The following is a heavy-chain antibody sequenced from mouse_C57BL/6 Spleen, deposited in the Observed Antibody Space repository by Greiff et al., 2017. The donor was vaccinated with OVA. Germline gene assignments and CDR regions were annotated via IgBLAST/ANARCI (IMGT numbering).Heavy chain of an antibody. CDR2: IYPYNGVS. V-gene: IGHV1-31*01. CDR1: GYSFTGYY. Sequence: DVQLQESGPELVKPGASVKISCKASGYSFTGYYMHWVKQSHGNILDWIGYIYPYNGVSSYNQKFKGKATLTVDKSSSTAYMELRSLTSEDSAVYYGTRSGYSNSLYYAMDYWGQGTSVTVSS. J-gene: IGHJ4*01. D-gene: IGHD2-5*01. CDR3: TRSGYSNSLYYAMDY.